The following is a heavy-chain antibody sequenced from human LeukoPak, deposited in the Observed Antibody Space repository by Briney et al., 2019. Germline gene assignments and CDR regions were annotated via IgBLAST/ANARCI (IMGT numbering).Heavy chain of an antibody. Sequence: GGSLRLSCAASGFTFSNYWMHWVRQDPGKGLVWVSFINPDGSTTNYADSVKGRFTISRDNSKNSLYLQMNSLRAEDTAVYYCARVRSPRYFDYWGQGTLVTVSS. J-gene: IGHJ4*02. CDR2: INPDGSTT. V-gene: IGHV3-74*01. CDR1: GFTFSNYW. CDR3: ARVRSPRYFDY.